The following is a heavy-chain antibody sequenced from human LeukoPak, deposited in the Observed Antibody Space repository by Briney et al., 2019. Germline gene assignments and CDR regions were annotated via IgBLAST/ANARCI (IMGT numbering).Heavy chain of an antibody. Sequence: ASVKVSCKASGYTFTGYHIHWVRQAPGQGLEWMGRINPYSGDTNFAQKFQGRVTMTRDTSISTAYMELSRLRSDDTAVYYCARAMAGGVVVVPAAMIPFDIWGQGTMVTVSS. J-gene: IGHJ3*02. CDR1: GYTFTGYH. CDR2: INPYSGDT. CDR3: ARAMAGGVVVVPAAMIPFDI. D-gene: IGHD2-2*01. V-gene: IGHV1-2*06.